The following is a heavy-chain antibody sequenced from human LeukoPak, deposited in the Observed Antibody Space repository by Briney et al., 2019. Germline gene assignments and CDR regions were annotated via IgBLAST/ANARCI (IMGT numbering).Heavy chain of an antibody. CDR1: GFTFSSYA. CDR3: ARRRNYDTPVGVDV. V-gene: IGHV3-66*04. J-gene: IGHJ6*02. Sequence: PGGSLRLSCAASGFTFSSYAMSWVRQAPGKGLEWVSAIYSGGSTYYADSVKGRFTISRDNSKLYLRMNSLRAEDTALYYCARRRNYDTPVGVDVWGQGTTVTVSS. D-gene: IGHD3-9*01. CDR2: IYSGGST.